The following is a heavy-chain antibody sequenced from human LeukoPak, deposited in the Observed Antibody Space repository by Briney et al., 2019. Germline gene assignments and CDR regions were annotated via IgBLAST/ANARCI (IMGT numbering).Heavy chain of an antibody. CDR1: GGSISSYY. V-gene: IGHV4-59*08. CDR2: IYYSGST. CDR3: ARGAPIWFGEVFFHVFDY. D-gene: IGHD3-10*01. Sequence: PSETLSLTCTVSGGSISSYYWSWIRQPPGKGLEWIGYIYYSGSTNYNPSLKSRVTISVDTSKNQFSLKLSSVTAADTAVYYCARGAPIWFGEVFFHVFDYWGQGTLVTVSS. J-gene: IGHJ4*02.